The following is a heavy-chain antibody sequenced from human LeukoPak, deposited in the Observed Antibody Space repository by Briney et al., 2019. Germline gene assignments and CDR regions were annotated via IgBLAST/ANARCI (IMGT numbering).Heavy chain of an antibody. J-gene: IGHJ4*02. CDR2: ISYDGSNK. D-gene: IGHD5-18*01. Sequence: GGSLRLSCAASGFTFSSYAMHWVRQAPGKGLEWVAVISYDGSNKYYADSVKGRFTISRDNSKNTLYLQMNSLRAEDTAVYYCARVSPAILTYGYFKAPFEIDYWGQGTLVTVSS. V-gene: IGHV3-30-3*01. CDR3: ARVSPAILTYGYFKAPFEIDY. CDR1: GFTFSSYA.